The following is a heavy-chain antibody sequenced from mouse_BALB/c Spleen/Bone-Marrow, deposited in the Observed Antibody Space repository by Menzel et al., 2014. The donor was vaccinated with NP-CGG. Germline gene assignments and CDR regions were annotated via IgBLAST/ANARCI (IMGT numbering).Heavy chain of an antibody. D-gene: IGHD2-14*01. Sequence: DVQLQESGAGLVKPGASVKLSCTASGFNIKDTYLHWVKQRPEQGLEWIGRIDPANGNTKYDPKFQGKATITADTSSNTAYLQLSSLTSEDTAVYYCASYRYAWYFDVWGAGTTVTVSS. CDR3: ASYRYAWYFDV. CDR2: IDPANGNT. J-gene: IGHJ1*01. CDR1: GFNIKDTY. V-gene: IGHV14-3*02.